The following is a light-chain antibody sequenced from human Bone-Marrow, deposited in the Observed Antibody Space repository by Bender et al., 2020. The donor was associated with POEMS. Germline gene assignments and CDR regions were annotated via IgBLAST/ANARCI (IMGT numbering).Light chain of an antibody. Sequence: SYELLQAPSVSVSLGQTAIISCSGYNLGNTYVCWYQKKPGQSPTLVIYEDVKRPSGIPERFSGSNSGNTATLIISGTQGEDEADYYCQAWARNTELFGGGTKVTVL. V-gene: IGLV3-1*01. J-gene: IGLJ2*01. CDR2: EDV. CDR1: NLGNTY. CDR3: QAWARNTEL.